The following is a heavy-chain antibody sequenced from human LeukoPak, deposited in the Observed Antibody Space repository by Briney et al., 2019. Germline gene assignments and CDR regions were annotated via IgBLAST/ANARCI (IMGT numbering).Heavy chain of an antibody. D-gene: IGHD5-12*01. CDR3: ARGGLRFVDY. CDR2: FSSGGST. Sequence: PGGSLRLSRAASGFTVSSNYMSWVRQAPGKGLEWVSVFSSGGSTYYADSVKGRFTISRDNSKNTLYLQMNSLRAEDTAVYYCARGGLRFVDYWGQGTLVTVSS. CDR1: GFTVSSNY. J-gene: IGHJ4*02. V-gene: IGHV3-53*01.